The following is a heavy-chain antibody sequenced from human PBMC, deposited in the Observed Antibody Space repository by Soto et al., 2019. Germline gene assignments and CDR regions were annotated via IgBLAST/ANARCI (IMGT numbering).Heavy chain of an antibody. Sequence: QVQLQESGPGLVKPSGTLSLTCAVSGGSISTSNWWAWVRQSPGKGLEWLGEVYHSGDTNYNPSLKSRVTVSVDYPKNQFPLKLTSVTAADTAVYFCAMSRYFDWLPLDSWGQGTLVTVSS. CDR1: GGSISTSNW. D-gene: IGHD3-9*01. V-gene: IGHV4-4*02. CDR3: AMSRYFDWLPLDS. J-gene: IGHJ4*02. CDR2: VYHSGDT.